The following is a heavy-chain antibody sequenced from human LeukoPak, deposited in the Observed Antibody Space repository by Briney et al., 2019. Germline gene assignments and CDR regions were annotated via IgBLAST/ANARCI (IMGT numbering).Heavy chain of an antibody. CDR2: ISGSGGST. J-gene: IGHJ4*02. D-gene: IGHD6-19*01. Sequence: GGSLRLSCAASGYTFSSYAMSWVRQAPGKGLEWVSAISGSGGSTYYADSVKGRFTISRDNAKNSLYLQMNSLRAEDTAVYYCARDKWAVAGRGLDYWGQGTLVTVSS. V-gene: IGHV3-23*01. CDR3: ARDKWAVAGRGLDY. CDR1: GYTFSSYA.